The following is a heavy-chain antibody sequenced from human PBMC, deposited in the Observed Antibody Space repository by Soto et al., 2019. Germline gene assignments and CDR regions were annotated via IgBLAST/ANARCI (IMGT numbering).Heavy chain of an antibody. D-gene: IGHD2-21*02. Sequence: VQLQESGPGLVKPSGTLSLTCAGSGGSVTRIISWPWGRQSPGNGLECLGDMHLSGTTNYNPSLRSRVSISVDKSKNEFSLNLTSVTAADTAVYYCAGAVGVTALCDYYYGLDVWGQGTTVTVSS. CDR1: GGSVTRIIS. CDR3: AGAVGVTALCDYYYGLDV. V-gene: IGHV4-4*02. J-gene: IGHJ6*02. CDR2: MHLSGTT.